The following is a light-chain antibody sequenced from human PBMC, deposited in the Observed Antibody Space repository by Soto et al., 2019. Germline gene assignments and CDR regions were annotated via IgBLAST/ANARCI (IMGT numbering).Light chain of an antibody. CDR2: DAS. Sequence: DIHMTQSPSSLSASVVSRVTITCRASQSISTYLNWYQKKPGKAPNLLIYDASRLQSGVPSRFSGSGGGTDFTLSISSVQPEDFATYFCQQSYMDPITFGQGTRLEIK. CDR3: QQSYMDPIT. J-gene: IGKJ5*01. CDR1: QSISTY. V-gene: IGKV1-39*01.